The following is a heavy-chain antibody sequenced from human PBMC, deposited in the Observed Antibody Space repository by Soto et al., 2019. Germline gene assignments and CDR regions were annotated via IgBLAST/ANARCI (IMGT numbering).Heavy chain of an antibody. D-gene: IGHD2-2*01. CDR3: ARGVVVPAAMRVVGAFAI. CDR2: ISAYNGNT. Sequence: QVQLVQTGAEVKKPGASVKVSCTASGYTFTSYGISWVRQAPGQGLEWTGWISAYNGNTNYAQKLQGRVTMTTDTSTSTAYMELRSLRSDDTAVYYCARGVVVPAAMRVVGAFAIWGQGTMVTVSS. CDR1: GYTFTSYG. J-gene: IGHJ3*02. V-gene: IGHV1-18*01.